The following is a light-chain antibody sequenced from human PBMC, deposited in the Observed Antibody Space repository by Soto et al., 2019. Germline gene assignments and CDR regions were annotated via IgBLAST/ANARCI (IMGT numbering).Light chain of an antibody. CDR3: SSYTSSSVV. J-gene: IGLJ2*01. V-gene: IGLV2-14*01. CDR2: DVS. CDR1: SSDIYTYNF. Sequence: QSALTQPASVSGSPGQSITISCAGTSSDIYTYNFVSWYQQHPGKAPKLMIYDVSNRPSGVSKRFSGSKSGNTASLTISGLQAEDEADYYCSSYTSSSVVFGGGTKLTVL.